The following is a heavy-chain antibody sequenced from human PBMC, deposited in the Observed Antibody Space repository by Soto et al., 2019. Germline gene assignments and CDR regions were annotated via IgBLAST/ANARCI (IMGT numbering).Heavy chain of an antibody. CDR2: IYYSGST. CDR1: GGSISSGGYY. CDR3: AIPRVYYDFLTVYSPGAFDI. Sequence: LSLTCTVSGGSISSGGYYWSWIRQHPGKGLEWIGYIYYSGSTYYNPSLKSRVTISVDTSKNQFSLKLSSVTAADTAVYYCAIPRVYYDFLTVYSPGAFDIGGKGKRVTVPS. D-gene: IGHD3-9*01. J-gene: IGHJ3*02. V-gene: IGHV4-31*03.